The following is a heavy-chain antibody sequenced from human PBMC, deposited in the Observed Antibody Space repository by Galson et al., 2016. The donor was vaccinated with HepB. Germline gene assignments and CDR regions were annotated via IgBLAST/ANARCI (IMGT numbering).Heavy chain of an antibody. CDR3: AKDHGGYSGFDY. D-gene: IGHD4-23*01. V-gene: IGHV3-43*01. CDR1: GFTFGAYT. Sequence: SLRLSCAASGFTFGAYTMHWIRQAPGEGLQWVSLITGDRANAYYADSVKGRFTISRDNRKNSLYLKMNSLRTEDTALYYCAKDHGGYSGFDYWGQGTLLTVS. CDR2: ITGDRANA. J-gene: IGHJ4*02.